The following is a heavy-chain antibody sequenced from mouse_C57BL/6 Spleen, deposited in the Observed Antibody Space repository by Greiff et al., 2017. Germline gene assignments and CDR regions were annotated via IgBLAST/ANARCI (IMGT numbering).Heavy chain of an antibody. V-gene: IGHV1-80*01. CDR3: ARGKHDYGYAMDY. CDR1: GYAFSSYW. J-gene: IGHJ4*01. Sequence: VQLQQSGASVKISCKASGYAFSSYWMNWVKQRPGKGLEWIGQIYPGDGDTNYNGKFKGKATLTADKSSSTAYMQLSSLTSEDSAVYFCARGKHDYGYAMDYWGQGTSVTVSS. D-gene: IGHD2-4*01. CDR2: IYPGDGDT.